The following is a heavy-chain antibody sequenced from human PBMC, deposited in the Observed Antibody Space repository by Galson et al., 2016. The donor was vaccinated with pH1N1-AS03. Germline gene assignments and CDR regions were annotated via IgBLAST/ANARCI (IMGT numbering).Heavy chain of an antibody. D-gene: IGHD1-1*01. J-gene: IGHJ4*02. CDR2: MTSDMRTI. CDR1: GFNFNVYS. Sequence: SLRLSCAASGFNFNVYSMNWVRQAPGKGLEWISYMTSDMRTIKYADSVKGRFTISRDNRRNTLDLQMNALRTEDTAIYYCARSVEGTFDARGPGILVAVSS. V-gene: IGHV3-48*04. CDR3: ARSVEGTFDA.